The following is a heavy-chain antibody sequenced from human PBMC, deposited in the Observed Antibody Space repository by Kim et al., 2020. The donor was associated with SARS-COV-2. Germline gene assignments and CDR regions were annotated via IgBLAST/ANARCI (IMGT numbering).Heavy chain of an antibody. CDR3: APWHEDGVIMFDQ. CDR2: INTDTGNP. J-gene: IGHJ4*02. Sequence: ASVKVSCKASGYPFTKYAMNWVRQAPGQGLEWMGWINTDTGNPTYARGFTGRFVFSLDTSVSTAYLQINSLKTDDTAFYYCAPWHEDGVIMFDQWGQGTLVTVSS. V-gene: IGHV7-4-1*02. D-gene: IGHD3-3*01. CDR1: GYPFTKYA.